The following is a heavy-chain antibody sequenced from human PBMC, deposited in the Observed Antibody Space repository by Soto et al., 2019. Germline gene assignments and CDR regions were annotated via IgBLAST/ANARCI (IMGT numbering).Heavy chain of an antibody. V-gene: IGHV1-69*13. CDR3: ASEGPVRRYCSSTSCYRVRMDV. J-gene: IGHJ6*02. Sequence: GASVKVSCKASGGTFSSYAISWVRQAPGQGLEWMGGIIPIFGTANYAQKFQGRVTITADESTSTAYMELSSLRSEDTAAYYCASEGPVRRYCSSTSCYRVRMDVWGQGTTVTVSS. D-gene: IGHD2-2*01. CDR2: IIPIFGTA. CDR1: GGTFSSYA.